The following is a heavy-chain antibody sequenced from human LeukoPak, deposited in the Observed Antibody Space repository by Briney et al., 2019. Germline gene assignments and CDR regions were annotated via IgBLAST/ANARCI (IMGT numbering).Heavy chain of an antibody. CDR2: IYPGDSDT. CDR1: GYSFTSYW. D-gene: IGHD5-18*01. J-gene: IGHJ4*02. Sequence: GESLQISCKGSGYSFTSYWIGWVRQLPGKGLEWMGIIYPGDSDTRYSPSFQGQVTISADKSISTAYLQWSSLKASDTAMYYCARLAEVDTAMAFDYWGQGTLVTVSS. V-gene: IGHV5-51*01. CDR3: ARLAEVDTAMAFDY.